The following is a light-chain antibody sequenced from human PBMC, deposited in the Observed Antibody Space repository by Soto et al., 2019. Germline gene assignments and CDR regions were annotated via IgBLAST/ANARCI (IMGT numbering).Light chain of an antibody. J-gene: IGKJ2*01. CDR3: QQGHNWPLT. CDR2: SAS. V-gene: IGKV3-15*01. CDR1: QSISTE. Sequence: EIVMTQSPATLSVSPGERATLSCRASQSISTELAWYQQKPGQPPRLLIYSASTSATGVPASFTGSGSGSAFTLTISGLQSEDFAVYYCQQGHNWPLTFGQGTRLEI.